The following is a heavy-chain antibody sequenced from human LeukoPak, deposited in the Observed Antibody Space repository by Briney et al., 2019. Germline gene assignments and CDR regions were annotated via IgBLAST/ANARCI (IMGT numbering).Heavy chain of an antibody. V-gene: IGHV3-74*01. CDR3: ARDGENVLRFLEWYSSLYYYGMDV. J-gene: IGHJ6*02. D-gene: IGHD3-3*01. CDR1: GLTFSSYW. Sequence: PGGSLRLSCAASGLTFSSYWMHWVRQAPGKGLVWVSRINSDGSSTSYADSVKGRFTISRDNAKNTLYLQMNSLRAEDTAVYYCARDGENVLRFLEWYSSLYYYGMDVWGQGTTVTVS. CDR2: INSDGSST.